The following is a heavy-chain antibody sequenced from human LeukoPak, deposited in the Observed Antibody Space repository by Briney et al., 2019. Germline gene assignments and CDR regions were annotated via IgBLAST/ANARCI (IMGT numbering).Heavy chain of an antibody. D-gene: IGHD2-2*01. CDR1: GFTFSKYG. CDR3: AKQLSSPAGTVYYYYGMDV. V-gene: IGHV3-30*18. Sequence: GGSLRLSCVASGFTFSKYGMHWVRQAPGKGLEWVAVISYDGSNKYYADSVKGRFTISRDNSKNTLYLQMNSLRAEDTAVYYCAKQLSSPAGTVYYYYGMDVWGQGTTVTVSS. CDR2: ISYDGSNK. J-gene: IGHJ6*02.